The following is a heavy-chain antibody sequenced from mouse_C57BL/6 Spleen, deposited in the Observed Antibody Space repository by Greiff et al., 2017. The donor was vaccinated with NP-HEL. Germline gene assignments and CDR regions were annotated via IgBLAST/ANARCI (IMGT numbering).Heavy chain of an antibody. Sequence: DVQLQESGPGMVKPSQSLSLTCTVTGYSITSGYDWHWIRHFPGNKLEWMGYISYSGSTNYNPSLKSRISITHDTSKNHFFLKLNSVTTEDTATYYCAREGDYHYFDYWGQGTTLTVSS. CDR3: AREGDYHYFDY. CDR1: GYSITSGYD. J-gene: IGHJ2*01. D-gene: IGHD2-4*01. CDR2: ISYSGST. V-gene: IGHV3-1*01.